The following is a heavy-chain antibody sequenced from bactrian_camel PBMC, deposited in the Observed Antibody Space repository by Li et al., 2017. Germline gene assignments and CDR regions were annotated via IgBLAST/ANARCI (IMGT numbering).Heavy chain of an antibody. V-gene: IGHV3S6*01. Sequence: SFRAGGSLRLSCVVSGYTFGNKCMDWFRQAPGKEREGVARIDNEGRLKMSDDVTGRFSISRDTAKNALYLQMNSLKPEDTAMYYCTMSSPGYCYTFGINGYKYWGQGTQVKVS. CDR2: IDNEGRL. D-gene: IGHD2*01. CDR1: GYTFGNKC. J-gene: IGHJ4*01. CDR3: TMSSPGYCYTFGINGYKY.